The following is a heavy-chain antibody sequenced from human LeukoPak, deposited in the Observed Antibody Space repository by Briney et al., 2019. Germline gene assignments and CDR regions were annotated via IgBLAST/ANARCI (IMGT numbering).Heavy chain of an antibody. D-gene: IGHD3-9*01. CDR1: GYSFTSYW. V-gene: IGHV5-51*01. CDR3: ARQTSYYDILTGSAFDY. Sequence: GESLKISCKGSGYSFTSYWIGWVRQMPGKGLEWMGIIYPGDSYTNYSPSFQGHVTISADKSISTAYLQRSSLKASDTAMYYCARQTSYYDILTGSAFDYWGQGTLVTVSS. CDR2: IYPGDSYT. J-gene: IGHJ4*02.